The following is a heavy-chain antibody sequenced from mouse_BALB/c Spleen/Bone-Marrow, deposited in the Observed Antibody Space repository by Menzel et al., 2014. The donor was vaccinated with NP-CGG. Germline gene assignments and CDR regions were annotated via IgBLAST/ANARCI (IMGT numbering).Heavy chain of an antibody. CDR3: ARQDGFDY. Sequence: EVQVVESGGGLVKPGGSLKLSCAASGFTFSNYAMSWVRRTPEKRLEWVAIISSGGSYTYYPDSVKGRFAISRDNAKTILYLQMSSLRSEDTAMYYCARQDGFDYWGQGTTLTVSS. J-gene: IGHJ2*01. CDR1: GFTFSNYA. V-gene: IGHV5-9-3*01. CDR2: ISSGGSYT. D-gene: IGHD2-3*01.